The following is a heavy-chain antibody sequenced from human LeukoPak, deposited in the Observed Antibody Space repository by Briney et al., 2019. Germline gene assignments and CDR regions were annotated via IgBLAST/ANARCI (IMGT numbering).Heavy chain of an antibody. Sequence: PGGSLRLSCAASGFTFSSYAMHWVRQAPGKGLEWVAVISYDGSNKYYADSVKGRFTISRDNSKNTLYLQMNSLRAEDTAVYYCARDRPNSSSWYRGYYYYYGMDVWGQGTTVTVSS. CDR2: ISYDGSNK. V-gene: IGHV3-30*04. CDR1: GFTFSSYA. CDR3: ARDRPNSSSWYRGYYYYYGMDV. D-gene: IGHD6-13*01. J-gene: IGHJ6*02.